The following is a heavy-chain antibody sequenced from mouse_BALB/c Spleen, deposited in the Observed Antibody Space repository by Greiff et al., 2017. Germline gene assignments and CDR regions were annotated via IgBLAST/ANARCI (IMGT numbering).Heavy chain of an antibody. CDR2: ISNGGGST. Sequence: EVKLMESGGGFVQPGGSLKLSCAASGFTFSSYTMSWVCQTPEKRLEWVAYISNGGGSTYYPDTVKGRFTISRDNAKNTMYLQMSSLKSEDTAMYYYERHSKLGLSYAVDDWGRGTAVTVTT. J-gene: IGHJ4*01. CDR3: ERHSKLGLSYAVDD. V-gene: IGHV5-12-2*01. CDR1: GFTFSSYT. D-gene: IGHD3-1*01.